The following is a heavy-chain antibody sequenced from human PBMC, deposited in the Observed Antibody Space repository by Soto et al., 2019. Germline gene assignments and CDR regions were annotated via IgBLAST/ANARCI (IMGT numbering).Heavy chain of an antibody. V-gene: IGHV4-31*03. CDR2: IYYSGST. Sequence: QVQLQESGPGLVKPSQTLSLTCTVSGGSISSGGYYWSWIRQHPGKGLEWIGYIYYSGSTYYNPSLKRRVTISVDTSNNQFSLKLSSVTAADTAVYYCARASRDILTGYDYYYGMDVWGQGTTVTVSS. J-gene: IGHJ6*02. CDR3: ARASRDILTGYDYYYGMDV. CDR1: GGSISSGGYY. D-gene: IGHD3-9*01.